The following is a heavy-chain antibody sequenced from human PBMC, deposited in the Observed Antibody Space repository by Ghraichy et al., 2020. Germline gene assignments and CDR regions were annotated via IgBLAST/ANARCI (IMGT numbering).Heavy chain of an antibody. J-gene: IGHJ6*02. Sequence: LSLTCAASGFTVSSNYMSWVRQAPGKGLEWVSVIYSGGSTYYADSVKGRFTISRDNSKNTLYLQMNSLRAEDTAVYYCARDRPGSGSYYYYYGMDVWGQGTTVTVSS. CDR3: ARDRPGSGSYYYYYGMDV. CDR1: GFTVSSNY. D-gene: IGHD3-10*01. V-gene: IGHV3-53*01. CDR2: IYSGGST.